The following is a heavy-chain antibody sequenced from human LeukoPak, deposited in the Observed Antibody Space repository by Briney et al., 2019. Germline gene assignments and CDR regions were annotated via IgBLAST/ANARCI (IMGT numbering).Heavy chain of an antibody. CDR2: ISSSSSYI. CDR1: GFTFSSYS. J-gene: IGHJ3*02. Sequence: GGSLRLSCAASGFTFSSYSMNWVRQAPGKGLEWVSSISSSSSYIYYADSVKGRFTISRDNAKNSLYLQMNSLRAEDTAVYYCASADSSGWHWGPNAFDIWGQGTMVTVSS. CDR3: ASADSSGWHWGPNAFDI. D-gene: IGHD6-19*01. V-gene: IGHV3-21*01.